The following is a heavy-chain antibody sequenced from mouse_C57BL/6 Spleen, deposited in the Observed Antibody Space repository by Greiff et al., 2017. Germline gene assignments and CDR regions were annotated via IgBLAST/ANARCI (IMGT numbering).Heavy chain of an antibody. Sequence: QVQLQQPGAELVKPGASVKLSCKASGYTFTSYWMHWVKQRPGQGLEWIGMIHPNSGSTNYNEKFKSKAPLTVDKSSSTAYMQLSSLTSEDSAVYYCARGGYGSSRFDYWGQGTTLTVSS. J-gene: IGHJ2*01. D-gene: IGHD1-1*01. CDR2: IHPNSGST. CDR3: ARGGYGSSRFDY. CDR1: GYTFTSYW. V-gene: IGHV1-64*01.